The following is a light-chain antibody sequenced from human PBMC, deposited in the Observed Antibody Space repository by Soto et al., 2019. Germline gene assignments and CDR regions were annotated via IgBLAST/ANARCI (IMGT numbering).Light chain of an antibody. Sequence: EIVLTQSPGTLSSSPGERATLSCRASQSVSSSYLAWYQQNPGQAPRLLIYGASSRATGIPDRFSGSGSGTDFTLTISRLEPEDFAVYYCQQYGSSLFTFGPGTKVDIK. J-gene: IGKJ3*01. CDR3: QQYGSSLFT. V-gene: IGKV3-20*01. CDR1: QSVSSSY. CDR2: GAS.